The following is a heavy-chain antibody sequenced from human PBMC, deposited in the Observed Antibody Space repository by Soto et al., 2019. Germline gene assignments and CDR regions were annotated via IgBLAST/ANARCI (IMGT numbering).Heavy chain of an antibody. V-gene: IGHV3-66*01. J-gene: IGHJ4*02. CDR1: GFTVSSNY. CDR3: ARTCXGGTCSFDY. CDR2: IYSGGST. Sequence: GGSLRLSCAASGFTVSSNYMSWVRQAPGKGLEGVSVIYSGGSTYYADSVKGRFTISRDNSENTLYLQMNSLRAEDTAVYYCARTCXGGTCSFDYWGQGTLVTVSS. D-gene: IGHD2-15*01.